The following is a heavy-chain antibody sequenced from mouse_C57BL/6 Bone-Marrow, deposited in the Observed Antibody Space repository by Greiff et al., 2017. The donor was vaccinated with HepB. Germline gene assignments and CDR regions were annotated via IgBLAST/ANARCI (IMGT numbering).Heavy chain of an antibody. D-gene: IGHD3-2*02. CDR3: ARGDSSGYLYYFDY. CDR1: GFTFSDYG. V-gene: IGHV5-17*01. J-gene: IGHJ2*01. Sequence: VQLVESGGGLVKPGGSLKLSCAASGFTFSDYGMHWVRQAPEKGLEWVAYISSGSSTIYYADTVKGRFTISRDNAKNTLFLQMTSLRSEDTAMYYCARGDSSGYLYYFDYWGQGTTLTVSS. CDR2: ISSGSSTI.